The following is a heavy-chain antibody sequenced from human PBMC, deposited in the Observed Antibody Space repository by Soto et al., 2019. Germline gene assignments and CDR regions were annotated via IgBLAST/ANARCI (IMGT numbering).Heavy chain of an antibody. J-gene: IGHJ3*02. V-gene: IGHV3-66*01. CDR3: ARGHIVVVTAPYHAFDI. CDR2: IYSGGST. Sequence: EVQLVESGGGLVQPGGSLRLSCAASGFTVSSNYMSWVRQAPGKGLEWVSVIYSGGSTYYADSVKGRFTISRDNSKNTLYLPMTCLRAEDTALYYCARGHIVVVTAPYHAFDIWGQGTMVTVSS. CDR1: GFTVSSNY. D-gene: IGHD2-21*02.